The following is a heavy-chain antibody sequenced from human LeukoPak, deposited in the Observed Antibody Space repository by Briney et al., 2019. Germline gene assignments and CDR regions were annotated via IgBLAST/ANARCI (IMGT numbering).Heavy chain of an antibody. CDR2: IYSGGST. CDR3: ARGAMGWAFDI. Sequence: GRSLRLSCAPSGFTVSSNYMSWVRQAPGKGLEWVSVIYSGGSTYYADSVKGRFTISRDNSKNTLYLQMNSLRAEDKAVYYCARGAMGWAFDIWGQGTMVTVSS. CDR1: GFTVSSNY. D-gene: IGHD5-18*01. V-gene: IGHV3-53*01. J-gene: IGHJ3*02.